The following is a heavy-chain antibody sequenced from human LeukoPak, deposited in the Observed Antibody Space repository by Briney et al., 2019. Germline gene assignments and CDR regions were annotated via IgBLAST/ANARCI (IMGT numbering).Heavy chain of an antibody. J-gene: IGHJ5*02. D-gene: IGHD1-26*01. CDR1: GGTFSSNA. Sequence: SVKVSCKASGGTFSSNAISWVRQAPGQSLEWMGGIIPISGTTKYAQKFQGRLTIIADESTTSAYMELSSLRPEDTAVYYCARDRKWELGNWFDPWGQGTLVTVSS. CDR2: IIPISGTT. CDR3: ARDRKWELGNWFDP. V-gene: IGHV1-69*13.